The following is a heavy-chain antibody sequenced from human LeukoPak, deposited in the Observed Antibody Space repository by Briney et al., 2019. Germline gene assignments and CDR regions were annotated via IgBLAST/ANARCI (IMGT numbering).Heavy chain of an antibody. D-gene: IGHD3-22*01. J-gene: IGHJ4*02. Sequence: PGGSLRLSCAASGFTFSSYGMHWVRQAPGKGLEWVAVIWYDGSNKYCADSVKGRFTISRDNSKNTLYLQMNSLRAEDTAVYYCARGDDYYDSSGYYVDYWGQGTLVTVSS. CDR1: GFTFSSYG. CDR2: IWYDGSNK. CDR3: ARGDDYYDSSGYYVDY. V-gene: IGHV3-33*01.